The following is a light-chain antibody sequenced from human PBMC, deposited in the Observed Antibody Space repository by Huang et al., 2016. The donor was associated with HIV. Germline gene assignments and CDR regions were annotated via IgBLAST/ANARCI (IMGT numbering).Light chain of an antibody. V-gene: IGKV3-15*01. CDR2: GAS. CDR1: QSVSSN. Sequence: EIVMTQSPATLSVSPGERATLSCRASQSVSSNLDWYQQKPGQAPRRLIYGASTRATGIPARFIGSGSGTEFTLTISSLQSEDFAVYYCQQYNNWPPGRTFGQGTKVEIK. CDR3: QQYNNWPPGRT. J-gene: IGKJ1*01.